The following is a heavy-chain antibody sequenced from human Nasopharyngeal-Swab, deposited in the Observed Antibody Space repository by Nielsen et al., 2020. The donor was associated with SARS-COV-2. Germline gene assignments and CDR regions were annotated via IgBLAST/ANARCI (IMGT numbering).Heavy chain of an antibody. CDR1: GGTFSSYA. V-gene: IGHV1-69*04. D-gene: IGHD2-2*01. CDR3: ATSSGYIVVVPAAIRRYYGMDV. Sequence: SVKVSCKASGGTFSSYAISWVRQAPGQGLEWMGRIIPILGIANYAQKFQGRVTITADKSTSTAYMELSSLRSEDTAVYYCATSSGYIVVVPAAIRRYYGMDVWG. J-gene: IGHJ6*01. CDR2: IIPILGIA.